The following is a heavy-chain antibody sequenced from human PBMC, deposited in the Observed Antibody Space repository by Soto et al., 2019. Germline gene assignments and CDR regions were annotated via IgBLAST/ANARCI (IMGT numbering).Heavy chain of an antibody. Sequence: PSETLSLTCTVSGGPISSGGYYWSWVRQHPGEGLEWIGYIFYTGSTLYNPSLKSRVTISVDTSKNQFSLKLSSVTAADTAGYYCASYGSGSYPGFDXWGQGALVTVS. CDR1: GGPISSGGYY. J-gene: IGHJ5*02. D-gene: IGHD3-10*01. V-gene: IGHV4-31*03. CDR2: IFYTGST. CDR3: ASYGSGSYPGFDX.